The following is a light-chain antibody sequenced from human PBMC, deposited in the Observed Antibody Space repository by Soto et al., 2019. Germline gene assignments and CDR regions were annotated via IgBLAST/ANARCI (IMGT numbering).Light chain of an antibody. CDR1: SSDVGGYNY. CDR2: DVS. J-gene: IGLJ2*01. V-gene: IGLV2-14*03. CDR3: SSYTSGSTRVV. Sequence: QSALTQPASVSGSPGQSITISCTGTSSDVGGYNYVSWYQQHPGKAPKVMIYDVSKRPSGISNRFSGSKSGNTASLTISGLQVEDEAHYYCSSYTSGSTRVVFGGGTKLTVL.